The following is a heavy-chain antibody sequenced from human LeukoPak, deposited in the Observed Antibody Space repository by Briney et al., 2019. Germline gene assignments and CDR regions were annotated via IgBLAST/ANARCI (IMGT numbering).Heavy chain of an antibody. Sequence: PSETLSLTCTVSGGSISSSSYYWGWIRQPPGKGLEWIGYIYYSGSTNYNPSLKSRVTISVDTSKNQFSLKLSSVTAADTAVYYCARDKNYGDYGMDVWGKGTTVTVSS. D-gene: IGHD4-17*01. V-gene: IGHV4-61*01. CDR2: IYYSGST. J-gene: IGHJ6*04. CDR1: GGSISSSSYY. CDR3: ARDKNYGDYGMDV.